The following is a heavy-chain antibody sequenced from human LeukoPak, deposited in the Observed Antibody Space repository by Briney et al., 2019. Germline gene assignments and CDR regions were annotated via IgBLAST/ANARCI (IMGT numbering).Heavy chain of an antibody. CDR3: ARDHYDSRGYYSGYMDV. J-gene: IGHJ6*03. CDR1: GGSFSGYY. Sequence: PSETLSLTCAVYGGSFSGYYWSWIRQPAGKGPEWIGRINTSGSTNYNPFLKSRVTISVDTSKNQFSLKLSSVTAADTAVYYCARDHYDSRGYYSGYMDVWGKGTTVTISS. CDR2: INTSGST. V-gene: IGHV4-4*07. D-gene: IGHD3-22*01.